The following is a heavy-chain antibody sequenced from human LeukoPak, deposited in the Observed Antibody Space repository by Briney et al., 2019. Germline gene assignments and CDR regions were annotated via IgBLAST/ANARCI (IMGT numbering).Heavy chain of an antibody. CDR2: INAVGSS. J-gene: IGHJ4*02. CDR3: AREVIRDFWSGYYTHFDK. V-gene: IGHV4-4*07. CDR1: GGSFKSYY. Sequence: SETLSLTCSVSGGSFKSYYWSWLRQSAGKGLEWIGRINAVGSSDFNPSLRRRVSMSGDTSKNQVSLNVTSVTAADTAVYHCAREVIRDFWSGYYTHFDKWGPGTLVTVSS. D-gene: IGHD3-3*01.